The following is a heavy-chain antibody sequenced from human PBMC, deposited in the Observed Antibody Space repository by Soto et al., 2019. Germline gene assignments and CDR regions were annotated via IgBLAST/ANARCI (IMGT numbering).Heavy chain of an antibody. Sequence: QITLNESGPTQVKPRQTLTLTCTFSGFSLTTSGVGVGWIRQSPGKAPEWLALSYWDDDKRYSPSLKSRLTNTKDTSKNQVVLTMADLDPADTATYYCAHRVLRTVFGLVTTTAIYFDFWGQGTPVAVSS. CDR3: AHRVLRTVFGLVTTTAIYFDF. D-gene: IGHD3-3*01. CDR1: GFSLTTSGVG. V-gene: IGHV2-5*02. J-gene: IGHJ4*02. CDR2: SYWDDDK.